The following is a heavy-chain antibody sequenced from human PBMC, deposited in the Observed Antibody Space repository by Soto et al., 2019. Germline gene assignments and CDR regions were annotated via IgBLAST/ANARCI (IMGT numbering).Heavy chain of an antibody. Sequence: QVHLVQSGAEVKKPGSSVKVSCKASGGTFSSHAINWVRQAPGQGLEWMGGIVPIFGTSNYAQKFQARVTITADKSTSTAYMEISRLTFEDTALYYCARVRGDGYNSGSVYWGQGTLVTVSS. CDR1: GGTFSSHA. V-gene: IGHV1-69*06. CDR3: ARVRGDGYNSGSVY. CDR2: IVPIFGTS. D-gene: IGHD3-10*01. J-gene: IGHJ4*02.